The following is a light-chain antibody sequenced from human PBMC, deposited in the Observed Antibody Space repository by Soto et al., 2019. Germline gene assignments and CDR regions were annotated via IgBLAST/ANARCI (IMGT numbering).Light chain of an antibody. CDR3: GSYTTRSNYV. Sequence: QSALTQPAAVSGSPGQSIAISCTGTISDVGSYNYVSWYQQYPGKAPKLMIYDVSTRPSGVSDRFSGSKSGNTASLTISGLRAEDEADYYCGSYTTRSNYVFGPGTKSPS. CDR1: ISDVGSYNY. V-gene: IGLV2-14*03. J-gene: IGLJ1*01. CDR2: DVS.